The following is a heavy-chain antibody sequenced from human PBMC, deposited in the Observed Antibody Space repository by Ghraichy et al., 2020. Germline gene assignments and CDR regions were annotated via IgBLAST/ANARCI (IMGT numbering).Heavy chain of an antibody. CDR3: ARDMKPRSFFDY. J-gene: IGHJ4*02. CDR2: IWYDGSNK. D-gene: IGHD3-16*01. V-gene: IGHV3-33*01. CDR1: GFTFSTYA. Sequence: GGSLRLSCAASGFTFSTYAMHWVCQAPGKGLEWVAVIWYDGSNKYYADSVKGRFTISRDNSKNTLYLQMNSLRAEDTAVYYCARDMKPRSFFDYWGQGTLVT.